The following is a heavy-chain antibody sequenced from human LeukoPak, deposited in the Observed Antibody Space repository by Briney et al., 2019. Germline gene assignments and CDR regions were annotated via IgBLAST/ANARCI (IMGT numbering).Heavy chain of an antibody. Sequence: PSDTLSLTCAVSGYSVSSSNWWGWIRQPPGKGLEWIGNIFYSGGASYNPSLKSRVTMSVDTSKNQFSLNLSSVTAVDTAVYYCVRGGRYHYDSSLGQNWYFDLWGRGTLVSVSS. J-gene: IGHJ2*01. CDR3: VRGGRYHYDSSLGQNWYFDL. CDR1: GYSVSSSNW. V-gene: IGHV4-28*03. CDR2: IFYSGGA. D-gene: IGHD3-22*01.